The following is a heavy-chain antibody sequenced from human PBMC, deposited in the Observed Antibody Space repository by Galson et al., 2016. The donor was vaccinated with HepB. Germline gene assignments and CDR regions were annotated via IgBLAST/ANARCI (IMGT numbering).Heavy chain of an antibody. D-gene: IGHD3-3*01. Sequence: SVKVSCKASGGTFSSHAFSWVRQAPGQGLEWMGGIIPISGTTNYAQQFQGRVTITADEPTSTAYMELRSLRSDDTAVYYCARILEWLTNYYHAMDVWGQGTTVTVSS. CDR1: GGTFSSHA. V-gene: IGHV1-69*13. J-gene: IGHJ6*02. CDR2: IIPISGTT. CDR3: ARILEWLTNYYHAMDV.